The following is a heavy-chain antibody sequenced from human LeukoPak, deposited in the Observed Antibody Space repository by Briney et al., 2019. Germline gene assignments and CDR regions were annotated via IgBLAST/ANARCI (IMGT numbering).Heavy chain of an antibody. CDR1: GGSFSGYY. V-gene: IGHV4-34*01. CDR2: INHSGST. Sequence: SETLSLTCAVYGGSFSGYYWSWIRQPPGKGLEWIGEINHSGSTNYNPSLKSRVTISVDTSKNQFSLKLSSVTAADTAVYYCARGRAAAGYYWGQRTLVTVSS. D-gene: IGHD6-13*01. J-gene: IGHJ4*02. CDR3: ARGRAAAGYY.